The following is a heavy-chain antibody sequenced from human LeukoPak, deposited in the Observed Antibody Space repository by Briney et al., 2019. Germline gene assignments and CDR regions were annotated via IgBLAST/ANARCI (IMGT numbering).Heavy chain of an antibody. D-gene: IGHD3-22*01. CDR3: ARHHAVVNLFYYYYYMDV. V-gene: IGHV4-39*01. Sequence: PSETLSLTCTVSGGSISSSSYYWGWIRQPPGKGLEWIGSIYYSGSTYYNPSLKSRVTISVDTSKNQFSLKLSSVTAADTAVYYCARHHAVVNLFYYYYYMDVWGKGTTVTISS. CDR2: IYYSGST. J-gene: IGHJ6*03. CDR1: GGSISSSSYY.